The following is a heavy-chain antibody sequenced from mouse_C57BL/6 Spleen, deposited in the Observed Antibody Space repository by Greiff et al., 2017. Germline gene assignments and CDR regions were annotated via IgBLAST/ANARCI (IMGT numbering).Heavy chain of an antibody. CDR3: ARAGGSSPPYAMDY. CDR2: ISYDGSN. D-gene: IGHD1-1*01. V-gene: IGHV3-6*01. Sequence: EVQLQESGPGLVKPSQSLSLTCSVTGYSITSGYYWNWIRQFPGNKLEWMGYISYDGSNNYNPSLKNRISITRDTSKNQFFLKLNSVTTEDTATYYCARAGGSSPPYAMDYWGQGTSVTVSS. CDR1: GYSITSGYY. J-gene: IGHJ4*01.